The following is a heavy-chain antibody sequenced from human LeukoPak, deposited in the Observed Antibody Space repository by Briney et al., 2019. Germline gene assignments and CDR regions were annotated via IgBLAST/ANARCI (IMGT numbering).Heavy chain of an antibody. J-gene: IGHJ3*02. V-gene: IGHV4-59*08. CDR2: MYYSGNT. CDR3: ARHTLVGARNAFDI. Sequence: SETLSLTCNVSGGSLSSYYWSWLRQPPGKGLEWIGYMYYSGNTNYNPSLKSRVTTTVDSSKNQFSLKLSSVTAADTAVYYCARHTLVGARNAFDIWGQGTLVTVSS. CDR1: GGSLSSYY. D-gene: IGHD1-26*01.